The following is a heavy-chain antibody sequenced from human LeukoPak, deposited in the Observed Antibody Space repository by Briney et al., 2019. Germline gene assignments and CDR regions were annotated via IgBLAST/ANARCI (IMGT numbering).Heavy chain of an antibody. CDR1: GGSISSYY. CDR2: IYTSGST. V-gene: IGHV4-4*09. J-gene: IGHJ6*03. D-gene: IGHD4-17*01. Sequence: PSETLSLTCTVSGGSISSYYRSWIRQPPGKGLEWIGYIYTSGSTNYNPSLKSRVTISVDTSKNQFSLKLSSVTAADTAVYYCARLNAGYGDYGGYYYYYMDVWGKGTTVTVSS. CDR3: ARLNAGYGDYGGYYYYYMDV.